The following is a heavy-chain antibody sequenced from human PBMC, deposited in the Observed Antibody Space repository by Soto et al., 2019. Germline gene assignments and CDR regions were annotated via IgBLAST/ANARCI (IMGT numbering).Heavy chain of an antibody. D-gene: IGHD3-9*01. V-gene: IGHV3-74*01. J-gene: IGHJ4*02. CDR1: GFPFSSYW. CDR3: AREYYGLLTGYYNDH. CDR2: ISGDGTTI. Sequence: DVQLVESGGDSVQPGGSLRLSCAASGFPFSSYWMHWVRHTPGKGLEWVSRISGDGTTIYYADSVTGRFTVSRDNAKNTLSLQMSGLGAEDTAVYYCAREYYGLLTGYYNDHWGQGTLDSVSS.